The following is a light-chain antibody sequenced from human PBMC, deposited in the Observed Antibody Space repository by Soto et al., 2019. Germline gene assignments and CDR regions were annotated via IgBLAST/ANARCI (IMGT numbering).Light chain of an antibody. CDR2: DVS. CDR1: SSDAGGYNY. Sequence: QSALTQPASVSGSPGLSITISCTGTSSDAGGYNYVSWYQQHPGKARKLMIYDVSNRPSGVSNRFSGSKSGNTASLTISGLQAEDEADYYCSSYTSSSTVVFGGGTKLTVL. V-gene: IGLV2-14*01. J-gene: IGLJ2*01. CDR3: SSYTSSSTVV.